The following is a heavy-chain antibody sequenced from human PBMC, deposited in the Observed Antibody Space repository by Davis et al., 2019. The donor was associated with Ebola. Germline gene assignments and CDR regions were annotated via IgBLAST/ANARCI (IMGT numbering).Heavy chain of an antibody. J-gene: IGHJ4*02. V-gene: IGHV4-4*07. CDR1: GGSISSHY. Sequence: HLPETLSLTCTVSGGSISSHYWSWIRQPAGKGLEWIGRIYTSGRTNYNPSLKSRVTMSVDTSKNQFSLRLSSVTAADTAVYYCVRDGCPGGSCYCGDYWGQGTLVTVSS. CDR3: VRDGCPGGSCYCGDY. D-gene: IGHD2-15*01. CDR2: IYTSGRT.